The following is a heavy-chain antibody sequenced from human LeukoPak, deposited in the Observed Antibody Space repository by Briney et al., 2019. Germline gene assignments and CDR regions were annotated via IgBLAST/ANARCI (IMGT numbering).Heavy chain of an antibody. J-gene: IGHJ4*02. Sequence: ASVKVSCKASGGTFSSYAINWVRQAPGQGLEWMGGIIPIFGTTNYAEKFQGRVTIITDESTRTTTDKSTSTTYMELSSLRSEDTAVYYCARGELLGYWGQGTLVAVSS. CDR2: IIPIFGTT. D-gene: IGHD1-26*01. CDR1: GGTFSSYA. V-gene: IGHV1-69*05. CDR3: ARGELLGY.